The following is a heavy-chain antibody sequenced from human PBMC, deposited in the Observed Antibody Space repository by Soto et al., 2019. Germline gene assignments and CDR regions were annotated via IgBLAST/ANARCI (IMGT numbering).Heavy chain of an antibody. CDR2: ISSGSTYI. Sequence: PGGSLRLSCAASGVTFLTYSMNWVRQAPGKGLEWISSISSGSTYIYYADSMKGRCTISRDNAKNSLYLHMNRLRAEDTAVYYCVRCDLWFEDWGKGA. CDR1: GVTFLTYS. J-gene: IGHJ4*02. CDR3: VRCDLWFED. V-gene: IGHV3-21*01. D-gene: IGHD3-3*01.